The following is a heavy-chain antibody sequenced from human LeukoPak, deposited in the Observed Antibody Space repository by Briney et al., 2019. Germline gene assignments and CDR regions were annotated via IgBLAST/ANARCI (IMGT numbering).Heavy chain of an antibody. CDR2: IKQDGSQK. D-gene: IGHD1-26*01. CDR1: GFTFSSYW. Sequence: GGSLRLSCAASGFTFSSYWMSWVRQAPRKGLEWVANIKQDGSQKYYVDSVKGRYTISRDNAKNSLYLQMNSLRAEDTAMYYCARGGPGRSLTIVPERTKYYMDVWGKGATVTVSS. J-gene: IGHJ6*03. V-gene: IGHV3-7*01. CDR3: ARGGPGRSLTIVPERTKYYMDV.